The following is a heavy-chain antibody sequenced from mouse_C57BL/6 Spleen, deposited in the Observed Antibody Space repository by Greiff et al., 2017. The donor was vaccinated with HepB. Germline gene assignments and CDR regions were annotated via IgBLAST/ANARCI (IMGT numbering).Heavy chain of an antibody. CDR1: GYTFTDYN. J-gene: IGHJ1*03. CDR3: ARTPFYYGSSSYWYFDV. Sequence: VQLKESGPELVKPGASVKIPCKASGYTFTDYNMDWVKQSHGKSLEWIGDINPNNGGTIYNQKFKGKATLTVDKSSSTAYMELRSLTSEDTAVYYCARTPFYYGSSSYWYFDVWGTGTTVTVSS. D-gene: IGHD1-1*01. CDR2: INPNNGGT. V-gene: IGHV1-18*01.